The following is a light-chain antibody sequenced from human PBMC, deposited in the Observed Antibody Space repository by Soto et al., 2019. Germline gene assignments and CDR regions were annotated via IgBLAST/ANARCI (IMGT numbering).Light chain of an antibody. Sequence: EIVLTQSPATLSLSPGERATLSCRASQSVSSYVAWFQQKPGQAPRLLIYDASNRATGIPARFSGSGCGTDFSLTISSLEPEDCAVYYCQQRSNLLTFGGGTKVEIK. J-gene: IGKJ4*01. V-gene: IGKV3-11*01. CDR2: DAS. CDR1: QSVSSY. CDR3: QQRSNLLT.